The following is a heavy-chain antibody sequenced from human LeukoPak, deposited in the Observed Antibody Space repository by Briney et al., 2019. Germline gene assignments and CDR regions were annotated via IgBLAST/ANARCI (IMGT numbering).Heavy chain of an antibody. CDR1: GFIFSTYA. D-gene: IGHD6-19*01. J-gene: IGHJ4*02. CDR3: AKGYSSGWYAFDS. CDR2: IHGAT. V-gene: IGHV3-23*01. Sequence: GGSLRLSCAASGFIFSTYAMGWVRQAPGKGLEWVSTIHGATYYADSVRGRFTISKDNSKNTLYLQMTSLRADDTALYYCAKGYSSGWYAFDSWGQGTLVTVSS.